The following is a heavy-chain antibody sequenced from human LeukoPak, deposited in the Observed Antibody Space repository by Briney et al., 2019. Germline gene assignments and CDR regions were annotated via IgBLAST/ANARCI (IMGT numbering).Heavy chain of an antibody. Sequence: SETLSLACAVSGGSVSSGSYYWSWIRQPPGKGLEWIGYIYYSGNTNYNPSLKSRVTISVDTSKNQFSLKLSSVTAADTALYYCARGSRGYSYGWGQGTLVTVSS. CDR3: ARGSRGYSYG. J-gene: IGHJ4*02. V-gene: IGHV4-61*01. D-gene: IGHD5-18*01. CDR2: IYYSGNT. CDR1: GGSVSSGSYY.